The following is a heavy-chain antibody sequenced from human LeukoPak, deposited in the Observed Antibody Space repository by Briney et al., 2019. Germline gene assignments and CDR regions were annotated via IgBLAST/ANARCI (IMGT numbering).Heavy chain of an antibody. D-gene: IGHD3-9*01. V-gene: IGHV3-53*01. CDR1: GFTVSSNY. CDR2: IYRVGNT. Sequence: GVSVRLSCAASGFTVSSNYMSWVRQAPGKGLEWVSVIYRVGNTYYADSVKGRFTISRDNSKNTLYLQMNSLRAEDTAVYYCARDRPYYDILTGYYIVEAFDIWGQGTIVTVSA. CDR3: ARDRPYYDILTGYYIVEAFDI. J-gene: IGHJ3*02.